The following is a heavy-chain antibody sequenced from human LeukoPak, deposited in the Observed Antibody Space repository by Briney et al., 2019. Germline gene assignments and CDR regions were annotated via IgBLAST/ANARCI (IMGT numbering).Heavy chain of an antibody. V-gene: IGHV3-30*02. D-gene: IGHD6-6*01. Sequence: PGGSLRLSCAASGFTFSSYGMHWVRQAPGKGLEWVAFIRYDGSNKYYADTVKGRFTISRDNSKNTLYLQMNSLRAEDTAVYYCAKDRIAAMGYYMDVWGKGTTVTVSS. J-gene: IGHJ6*03. CDR2: IRYDGSNK. CDR1: GFTFSSYG. CDR3: AKDRIAAMGYYMDV.